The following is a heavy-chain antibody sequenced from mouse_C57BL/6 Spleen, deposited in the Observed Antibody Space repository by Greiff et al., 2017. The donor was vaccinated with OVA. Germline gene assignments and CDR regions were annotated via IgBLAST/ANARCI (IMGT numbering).Heavy chain of an antibody. CDR3: ARWGGTSWFAY. V-gene: IGHV1-80*01. CDR2: IYPGDGDT. Sequence: QVQLKESGAELVKPGASVKISCKASGYAFSSYWMNWVKQRPGKGLEWIGQIYPGDGDTNYNGKFKGKATLTADKSSSTAYMQLSSLTSEDSAVYFCARWGGTSWFAYWGQGTLVTVSA. J-gene: IGHJ3*01. CDR1: GYAFSSYW. D-gene: IGHD4-1*01.